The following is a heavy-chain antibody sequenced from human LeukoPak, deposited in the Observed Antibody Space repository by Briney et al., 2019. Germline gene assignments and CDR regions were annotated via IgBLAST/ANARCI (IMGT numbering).Heavy chain of an antibody. CDR1: GGSFSDYY. V-gene: IGHV4-34*01. Sequence: SETLSLTCGVYGGSFSDYYWSWFRQPPGRGLEWIGEINHSGSTNYNPSLKSRVTISVDTSKNQFSLKLSSVTAADTAVYYCARIVVVLRTLSHFDYWGQGTLVTVSS. CDR3: ARIVVVLRTLSHFDY. J-gene: IGHJ4*02. CDR2: INHSGST. D-gene: IGHD3-22*01.